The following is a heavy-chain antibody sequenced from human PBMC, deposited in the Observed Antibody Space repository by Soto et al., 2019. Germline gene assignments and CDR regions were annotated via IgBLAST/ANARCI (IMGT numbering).Heavy chain of an antibody. CDR2: IYYSGST. CDR1: GGSISSYY. Sequence: QVQLQESGPGLVKPSETLSLTCTVSGGSISSYYWSWIRQPPGKGLEWIGYIYYSGSTNYNPSLKSRVTISVDTSKNQFSLKLSSVTAADTAVYDCARAKLWPYFDYWGQGTLVTVSS. D-gene: IGHD5-18*01. V-gene: IGHV4-59*01. CDR3: ARAKLWPYFDY. J-gene: IGHJ4*02.